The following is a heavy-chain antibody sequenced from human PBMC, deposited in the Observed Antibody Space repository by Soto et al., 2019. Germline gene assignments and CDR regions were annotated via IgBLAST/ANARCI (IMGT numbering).Heavy chain of an antibody. CDR3: ARDPGRYSPIDY. CDR1: GFTLSDYG. Sequence: QVQLVESGGGVVQPGRSLRLSCTASGFTLSDYGMHWVRQAPGKGLEGVAVIWHDGGEKYYADSVTGRFTISRDNSKNTVHLQIDSLSTEDTALYYCARDPGRYSPIDYWGQGTLVTVSS. D-gene: IGHD1-26*01. CDR2: IWHDGGEK. V-gene: IGHV3-33*01. J-gene: IGHJ4*02.